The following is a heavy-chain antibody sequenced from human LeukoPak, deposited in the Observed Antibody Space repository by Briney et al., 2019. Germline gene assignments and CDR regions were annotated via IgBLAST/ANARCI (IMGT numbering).Heavy chain of an antibody. Sequence: GASVKVSCKASGYTFTGYYMHWVRQAPGQGLEWMGWINPNSGGTNYAQKFQGRVTMTRDTSISTAYMELSRLRSDDTAVYYCARGLGYSSGWYGENWFDPWGQGTLVTVSS. CDR3: ARGLGYSSGWYGENWFDP. D-gene: IGHD6-19*01. CDR2: INPNSGGT. J-gene: IGHJ5*02. CDR1: GYTFTGYY. V-gene: IGHV1-2*02.